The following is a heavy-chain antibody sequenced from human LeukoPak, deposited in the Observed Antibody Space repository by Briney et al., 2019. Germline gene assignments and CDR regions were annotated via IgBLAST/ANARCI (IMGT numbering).Heavy chain of an antibody. J-gene: IGHJ4*02. CDR3: VKPKVGAIFDS. V-gene: IGHV3-64D*06. Sequence: WGSLRLSCSASGFTFSSYALDWVRQAPGKGLQYVSGISNNGINTYYVDSVKGRFIISRDNYKNTVYLQMSSLRAEDTAVYYCVKPKVGAIFDSWGQGTLVTVCS. CDR1: GFTFSSYA. CDR2: ISNNGINT. D-gene: IGHD1-26*01.